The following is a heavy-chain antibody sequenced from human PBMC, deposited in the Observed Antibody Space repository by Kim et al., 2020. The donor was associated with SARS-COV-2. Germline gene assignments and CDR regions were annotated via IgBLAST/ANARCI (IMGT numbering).Heavy chain of an antibody. CDR2: INPSGGST. D-gene: IGHD3-22*01. CDR3: ARDTNYYDSSGFLDY. Sequence: ASVKVSCKASGYTFTSYYMHWVRQAPGQGLEWMGIINPSGGSTSYAQKFQGRVTMTRDTSTSTVYMELSSLRSEDTAVYYCARDTNYYDSSGFLDYWGQGTLVTVSS. J-gene: IGHJ4*02. V-gene: IGHV1-46*01. CDR1: GYTFTSYY.